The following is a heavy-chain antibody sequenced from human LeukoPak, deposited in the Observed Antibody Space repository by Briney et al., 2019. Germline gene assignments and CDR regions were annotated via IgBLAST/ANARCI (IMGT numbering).Heavy chain of an antibody. J-gene: IGHJ4*02. Sequence: ASVKVSCKASGYIFTGDYMHWVRQAPGQGLEWVGWINPNSGDTNYAQKFQSRVTMTRDTSISTAYMELSRLRSDDTAVYYCARVRYRLAETYIDYWGQGTLVTVSS. V-gene: IGHV1-2*02. D-gene: IGHD3-16*01. CDR1: GYIFTGDY. CDR3: ARVRYRLAETYIDY. CDR2: INPNSGDT.